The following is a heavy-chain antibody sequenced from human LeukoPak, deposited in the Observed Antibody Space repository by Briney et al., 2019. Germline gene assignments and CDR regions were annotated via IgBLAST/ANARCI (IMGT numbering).Heavy chain of an antibody. D-gene: IGHD6-13*01. CDR1: GGSISSYY. V-gene: IGHV4-59*12. Sequence: SETLSLTCSVSGGSISSYYWSWIRQPPGKGLEWIGYIFYNGSTNYNSSLKSRVTISVDTSKNQFSLKLSSVTAADTAVYYCAREFSTAAGRYFQHWGQGTLVTVSS. CDR3: AREFSTAAGRYFQH. J-gene: IGHJ1*01. CDR2: IFYNGST.